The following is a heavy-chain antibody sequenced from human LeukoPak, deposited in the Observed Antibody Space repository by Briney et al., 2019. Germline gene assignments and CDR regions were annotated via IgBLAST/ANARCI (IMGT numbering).Heavy chain of an antibody. CDR1: GYTFTGYY. Sequence: GASVKVSCKASGYTFTGYYMHWVRQAPGQGLEWMGWINPNSGGTNYAQKFQGRVTMTRDTSISTAYMELSRLRSDDTAVYYCAREGALRYFDWLLYPPDYWGQGTLVTLSS. V-gene: IGHV1-2*02. CDR3: AREGALRYFDWLLYPPDY. CDR2: INPNSGGT. J-gene: IGHJ4*02. D-gene: IGHD3-9*01.